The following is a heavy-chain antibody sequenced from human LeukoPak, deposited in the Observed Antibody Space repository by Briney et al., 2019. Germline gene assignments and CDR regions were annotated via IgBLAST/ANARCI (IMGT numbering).Heavy chain of an antibody. D-gene: IGHD6-13*01. Sequence: GESLKISCKGSGYSFTSYWIGWVRQMPGKGLEWMGIIYPGDSETRYSPSFQGQVTISADKSISTAYLQWSSLKASDTAMYYCARLRFGGAAAGPEEDYWGQGNLVTVSS. CDR3: ARLRFGGAAAGPEEDY. CDR1: GYSFTSYW. J-gene: IGHJ4*02. CDR2: IYPGDSET. V-gene: IGHV5-51*01.